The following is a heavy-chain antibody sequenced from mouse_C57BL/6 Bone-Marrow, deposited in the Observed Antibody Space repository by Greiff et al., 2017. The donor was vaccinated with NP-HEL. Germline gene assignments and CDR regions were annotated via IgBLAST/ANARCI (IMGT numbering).Heavy chain of an antibody. CDR1: GYTFTSYD. V-gene: IGHV1-85*01. D-gene: IGHD1-1*01. J-gene: IGHJ2*01. CDR3: ARSVSFGYYGSRGDYFDY. CDR2: IYPRDGST. Sequence: QVQLKESGPELVKPGASVKLSCKASGYTFTSYDINWVKQRPGQGLEWIGWIYPRDGSTKYNEKFKGKATLTVDTSSSTAYMELHSLTSEDSAVYFCARSVSFGYYGSRGDYFDYWGQGTTLTVSS.